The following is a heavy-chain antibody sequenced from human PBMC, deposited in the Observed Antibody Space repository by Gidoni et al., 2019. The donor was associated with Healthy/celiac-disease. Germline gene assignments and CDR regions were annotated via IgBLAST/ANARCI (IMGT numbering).Heavy chain of an antibody. J-gene: IGHJ5*02. Sequence: QLQLQESGPGLVKPSETLSLTCTVSGGSISSSSYYWGWIRQPPGKGLEWIGSIYYSGSTYYNPSLKSRVTISVDTSKNQFSLKLSSVTAADTAVYYCARHWGTTGWFDPWGQGTLVTVSS. CDR3: ARHWGTTGWFDP. CDR2: IYYSGST. V-gene: IGHV4-39*01. D-gene: IGHD3-16*01. CDR1: GGSISSSSYY.